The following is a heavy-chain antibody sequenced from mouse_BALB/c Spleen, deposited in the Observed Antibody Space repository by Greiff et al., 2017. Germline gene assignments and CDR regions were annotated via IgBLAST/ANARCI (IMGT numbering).Heavy chain of an antibody. J-gene: IGHJ3*01. V-gene: IGHV2-9*02. CDR3: ARESYLAY. CDR1: GFSLTSYG. CDR2: IWAGGST. D-gene: IGHD1-1*01. Sequence: VNLMESGPGLVAPSQSLSITCTVSGFSLTSYGVHWVRQPPGKGLEWLGVIWAGGSTNYNSALMSRLSISKDNSKSQVFLKMNSLQTDDTAMYYCARESYLAYWGQGSLVTVSA.